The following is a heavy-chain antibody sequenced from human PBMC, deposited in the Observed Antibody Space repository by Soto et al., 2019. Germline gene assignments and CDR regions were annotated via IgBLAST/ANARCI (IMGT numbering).Heavy chain of an antibody. V-gene: IGHV3-9*01. CDR1: GFTFDDYA. CDR3: AKDNARSCGMDV. J-gene: IGHJ6*04. CDR2: ISWNSGSI. Sequence: EVQLVASGGGLVQPGRSLRRSCAASGFTFDDYAMHWVRQAPGKGLEWVSGISWNSGSIGYADSVKCRFTISRDNAKNSLSLHMHSLRAEDTALYVVAKDNARSCGMDVWGSGNQVTVSA.